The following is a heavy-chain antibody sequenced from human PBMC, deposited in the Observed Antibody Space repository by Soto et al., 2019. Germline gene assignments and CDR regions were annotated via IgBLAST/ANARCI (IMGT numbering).Heavy chain of an antibody. J-gene: IGHJ4*02. CDR2: IKQDGSEK. D-gene: IGHD6-13*01. Sequence: PGGSLRLSCAASGFTFSSYWMSWVRQAPGKGLEWVANIKQDGSEKYYVDSVKGRFTISRDNAKNSLYLQMNSLRAEDTAVYYCARSPLGYSSSLDYWGQGTLVTVSS. CDR1: GFTFSSYW. CDR3: ARSPLGYSSSLDY. V-gene: IGHV3-7*01.